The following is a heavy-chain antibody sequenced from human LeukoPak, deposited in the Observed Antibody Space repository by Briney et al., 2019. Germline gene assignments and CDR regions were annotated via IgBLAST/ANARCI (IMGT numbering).Heavy chain of an antibody. V-gene: IGHV3-23*01. Sequence: PGGSLRLSCAASGFTFSSYAMSWVRQAPGKGLEWVSAISGSGGSTYYADSVKGRFTISRDNSKNTLYLQMNSLRAEDTAVYYCAKDRVRRYFDWLPLDYWGQGTLVTVSS. J-gene: IGHJ4*02. CDR1: GFTFSSYA. CDR3: AKDRVRRYFDWLPLDY. CDR2: ISGSGGST. D-gene: IGHD3-9*01.